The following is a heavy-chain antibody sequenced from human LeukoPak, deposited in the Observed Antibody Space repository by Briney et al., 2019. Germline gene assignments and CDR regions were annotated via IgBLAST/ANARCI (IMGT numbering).Heavy chain of an antibody. CDR1: GFTFSSSN. V-gene: IGHV3-13*01. J-gene: IGHJ4*02. D-gene: IGHD3-22*01. Sequence: GGSLRLSCAASGFTFSSSNMHWVRQATGKGMELVSAIGTAGDTYYPGSVKGRFTISRGNAKNSLYLQMNSLRAGDTAVYYCATATRTGYYDYWGQGTLVTVSS. CDR2: IGTAGDT. CDR3: ATATRTGYYDY.